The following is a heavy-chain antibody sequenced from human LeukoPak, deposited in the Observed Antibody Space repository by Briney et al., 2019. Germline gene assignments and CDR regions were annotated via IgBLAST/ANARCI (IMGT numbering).Heavy chain of an antibody. Sequence: PGGSLRLSCAASGFTVSSHYMSWFRQAPGKGLEWVSAIYRDGRTFYADAVKGRFTNSRDNPKNTLHLQMKSLRAEDTALYYCATLWGGLGDIWGQGTVVTVS. CDR1: GFTVSSHY. V-gene: IGHV3-53*01. J-gene: IGHJ3*02. CDR3: ATLWGGLGDI. D-gene: IGHD7-27*01. CDR2: IYRDGRT.